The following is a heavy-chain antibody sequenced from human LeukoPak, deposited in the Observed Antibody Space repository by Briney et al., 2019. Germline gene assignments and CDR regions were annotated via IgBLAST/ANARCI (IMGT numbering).Heavy chain of an antibody. Sequence: TGGSLRLSCAASGFTFSSYGMSWVRQAPGKGLEWVSAISGSGGSTYYADSVKGRFTISRDNSKNTLYLQMNSLRAEDTAVYYCASYPTYYDILTGYAFDYWGQGTLVTVSS. J-gene: IGHJ4*02. CDR1: GFTFSSYG. CDR2: ISGSGGST. V-gene: IGHV3-23*01. D-gene: IGHD3-9*01. CDR3: ASYPTYYDILTGYAFDY.